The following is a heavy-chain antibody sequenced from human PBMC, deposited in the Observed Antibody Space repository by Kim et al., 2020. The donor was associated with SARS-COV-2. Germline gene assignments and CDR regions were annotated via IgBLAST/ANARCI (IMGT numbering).Heavy chain of an antibody. J-gene: IGHJ4*02. Sequence: GGSLRLSCAASGFTFSSYAMHWVRQAPGKGLEWVAVISYDGSNKYYADSVKGRFTISRDNSKNTLHLQMNSLRAEDTAVYYCARPGSGSYYSPFDYWGQGTLVTVSS. CDR3: ARPGSGSYYSPFDY. CDR2: ISYDGSNK. D-gene: IGHD1-26*01. V-gene: IGHV3-30-3*01. CDR1: GFTFSSYA.